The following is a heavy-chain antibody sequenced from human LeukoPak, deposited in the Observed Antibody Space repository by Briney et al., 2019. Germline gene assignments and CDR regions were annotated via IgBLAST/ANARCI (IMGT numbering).Heavy chain of an antibody. CDR3: AKDQDPFLRSYYYDSSGYIPDLAFDI. CDR2: ISGSGGST. J-gene: IGHJ3*02. CDR1: GFTFSSYA. Sequence: GGSLRLSCAASGFTFSSYAMSWVRQAPGKGLEWVSAISGSGGSTYYADSVRGRFTISRDNSKNTLYLQMNSLRAEDTAVYYCAKDQDPFLRSYYYDSSGYIPDLAFDIWGQGTMVTVSS. V-gene: IGHV3-23*01. D-gene: IGHD3-22*01.